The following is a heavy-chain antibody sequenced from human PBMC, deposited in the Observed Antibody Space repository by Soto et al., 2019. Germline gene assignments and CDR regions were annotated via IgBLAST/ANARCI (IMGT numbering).Heavy chain of an antibody. CDR2: IITILGIA. J-gene: IGHJ4*02. CDR1: GGTFSSYT. CDR3: ARGSMYYYGSGSYFKDY. D-gene: IGHD3-10*01. V-gene: IGHV1-69*02. Sequence: QVQLVQSGAEVKKPGSSVKVSCKASGGTFSSYTISWVRQAPGQGLEWMGRIITILGIANYAQKFQGRVTITADKSTSTAYMELSSLRSEDTAVYYCARGSMYYYGSGSYFKDYWGQGTLVTVSS.